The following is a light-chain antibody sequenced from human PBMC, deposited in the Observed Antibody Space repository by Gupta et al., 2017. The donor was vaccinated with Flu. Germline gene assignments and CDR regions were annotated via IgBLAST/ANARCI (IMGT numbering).Light chain of an antibody. CDR1: QSISSW. CDR3: QQDNSYSWT. J-gene: IGKJ1*01. V-gene: IGKV1-5*03. CDR2: KAS. Sequence: PSTLAASVGDRVTITCRASQSISSWLAWYQQKPGKAPKLLIYKASSLESGVPSRFSGSGSGTEFTLTISSLQPDDFATYYCQQDNSYSWTFGQGTEV.